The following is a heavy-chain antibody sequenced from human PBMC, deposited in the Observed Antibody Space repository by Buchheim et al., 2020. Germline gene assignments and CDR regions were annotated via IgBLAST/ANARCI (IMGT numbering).Heavy chain of an antibody. D-gene: IGHD4-17*01. Sequence: QVQLQESGPGLVKPSETLSLTCTVSGGSISSYYWSWIRQPPGKGLEWIGYIYYSGSTNYNPSLKSRVTISVDTSKNQFSLKLSSVTAADTAVYYCARLTTVTTGWFDPWGQGTL. CDR2: IYYSGST. CDR1: GGSISSYY. V-gene: IGHV4-59*01. J-gene: IGHJ5*02. CDR3: ARLTTVTTGWFDP.